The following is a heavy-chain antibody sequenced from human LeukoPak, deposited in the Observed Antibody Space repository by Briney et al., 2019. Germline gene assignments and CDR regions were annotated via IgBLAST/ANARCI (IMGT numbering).Heavy chain of an antibody. V-gene: IGHV3-53*01. J-gene: IGHJ4*02. CDR3: ARSGIAAAGTDPKSYYLDY. CDR2: IYSGGST. D-gene: IGHD6-13*01. CDR1: GFTFSSYA. Sequence: GGSLRLSCAASGFTFSSYAMSWVRQAPGKGLEWVSVIYSGGSTYYADSVKGRFTISRDNSKNTLYLQMNSLRAEDTAVYYCARSGIAAAGTDPKSYYLDYWGQGTLVTVSS.